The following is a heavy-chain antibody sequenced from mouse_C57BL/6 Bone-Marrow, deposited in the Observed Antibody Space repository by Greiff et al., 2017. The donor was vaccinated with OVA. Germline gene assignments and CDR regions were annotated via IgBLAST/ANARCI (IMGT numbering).Heavy chain of an antibody. J-gene: IGHJ3*01. CDR1: GFTFSNYW. V-gene: IGHV6-3*01. CDR3: TEASNSWFAY. D-gene: IGHD2-10*02. Sequence: LQQSGGGLVQPGGSMKLSCVASGFTFSNYWMNWVRQSPEKGLEWVAQIRLKSDNYATHYAESVKGRFTISRDDSKSSVSLQMNNLRAENTGIYYCTEASNSWFAYWGQGTLVTVSA. CDR2: IRLKSDNYAT.